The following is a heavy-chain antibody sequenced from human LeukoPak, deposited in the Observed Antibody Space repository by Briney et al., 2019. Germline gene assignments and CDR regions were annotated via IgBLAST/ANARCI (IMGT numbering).Heavy chain of an antibody. CDR2: INTNTGNP. CDR1: GYTFTSYA. J-gene: IGHJ3*02. CDR3: ARDLPFTVVISREDAFDI. V-gene: IGHV7-4-1*02. D-gene: IGHD4-23*01. Sequence: ASVKVSCKASGYTFTSYAMNWVRQAPGEGLEWMGWINTNTGNPTYAQGFTGRFVFSLDTSVSTAYLQISSLKAEDTAVYYCARDLPFTVVISREDAFDIWGQGTMVTVSS.